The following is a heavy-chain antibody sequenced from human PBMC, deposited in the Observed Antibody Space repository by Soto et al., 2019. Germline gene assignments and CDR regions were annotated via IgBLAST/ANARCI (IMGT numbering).Heavy chain of an antibody. CDR3: AREKLFGYCSSTSCYGMDV. J-gene: IGHJ6*02. V-gene: IGHV3-53*04. CDR2: IYSGGST. CDR1: GFTVSSNY. Sequence: EVQLVESGGGLVQPGGSLRLSCAASGFTVSSNYMSWVRQAPGKGLEWVSVIYSGGSTYYADSVKGRFTISRHNSKNTLYLQMNSLRAEDTAVYYCAREKLFGYCSSTSCYGMDVWGQGTTVTVSS. D-gene: IGHD2-2*03.